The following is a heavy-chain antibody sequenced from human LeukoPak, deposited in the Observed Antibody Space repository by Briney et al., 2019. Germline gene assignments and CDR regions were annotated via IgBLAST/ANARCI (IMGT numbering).Heavy chain of an antibody. Sequence: SETLSLTCTVSGGSISSGSYYWSWIRHHPWKGLEWIGHIYYSGRTYYNPSLKSRVTISVDTSKNQFSLKLSSMTAADTAVYYCARDRGRDGYNDNWFDPWGQGTLVTVFS. CDR1: GGSISSGSYY. J-gene: IGHJ5*02. CDR3: ARDRGRDGYNDNWFDP. CDR2: IYYSGRT. V-gene: IGHV4-31*03. D-gene: IGHD5-24*01.